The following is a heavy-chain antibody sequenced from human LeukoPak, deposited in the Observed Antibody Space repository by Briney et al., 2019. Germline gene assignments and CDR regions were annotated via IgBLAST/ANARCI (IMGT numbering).Heavy chain of an antibody. Sequence: GGSLRLSCAASGFTFSSYSMNWVRQAPGKGLEWVSAISGSGGSTYYADSVKGRFTISRDNSKNTLYLQMNSLRAEDTAVYYCAKSYQQQLAPGWYFDYWGQGTLVTVSS. CDR3: AKSYQQQLAPGWYFDY. CDR1: GFTFSSYS. J-gene: IGHJ4*02. V-gene: IGHV3-23*01. CDR2: ISGSGGST. D-gene: IGHD6-13*01.